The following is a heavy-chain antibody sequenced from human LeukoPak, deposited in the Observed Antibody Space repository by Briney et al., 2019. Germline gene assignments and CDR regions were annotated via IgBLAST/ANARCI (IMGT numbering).Heavy chain of an antibody. D-gene: IGHD4-11*01. CDR3: VRDKVEGPTLFDV. J-gene: IGHJ4*02. CDR1: GFTFSRNW. CDR2: IRQDGGEK. Sequence: GGSLRLSCAASGFTFSRNWMSWVRQTPGQVPEWVANIRQDGGEKYYVDSVKGRFTISRANAKNSLYLEMNRLRDEDTAIYYCVRDKVEGPTLFDVWGQGTLVTVSS. V-gene: IGHV3-7*01.